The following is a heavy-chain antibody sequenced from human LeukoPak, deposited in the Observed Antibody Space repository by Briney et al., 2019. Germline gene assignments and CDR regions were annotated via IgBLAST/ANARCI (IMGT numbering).Heavy chain of an antibody. Sequence: PGGSLRLSCAASGFTFSSYAMDWVRQAPGKGLEWVSRISVSSANTYYIDSVKGRFTVSRDNSKNTLYLQMNSLRAEDTAVYYCASTGYSSGWSDYWGQGTLVTVSS. CDR1: GFTFSSYA. CDR3: ASTGYSSGWSDY. CDR2: ISVSSANT. V-gene: IGHV3-23*01. J-gene: IGHJ4*02. D-gene: IGHD6-19*01.